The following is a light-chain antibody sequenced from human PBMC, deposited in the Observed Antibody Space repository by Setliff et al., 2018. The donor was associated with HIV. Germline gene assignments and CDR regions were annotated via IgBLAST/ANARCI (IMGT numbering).Light chain of an antibody. CDR2: DVT. CDR3: SSYSSTSTLL. J-gene: IGLJ1*01. V-gene: IGLV2-14*03. Sequence: QSVLTQPPSVTGSPGQSITISCTGTSNDVGGHNYVSWYQQYPGKAPKLIIYDVTNRPSGVSNRFSGSKSGNTASLTISGLQVGDEADYYCSSYSSTSTLLFGAGTKVTVL. CDR1: SNDVGGHNY.